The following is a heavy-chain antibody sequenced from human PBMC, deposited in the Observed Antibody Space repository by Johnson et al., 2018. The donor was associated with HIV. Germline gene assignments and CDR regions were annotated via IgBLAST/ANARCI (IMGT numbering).Heavy chain of an antibody. CDR3: ARDRLAAADPDAFDI. CDR1: GFTFSSYA. J-gene: IGHJ3*02. D-gene: IGHD6-13*01. Sequence: MLLVESGGGVVQPGRSLRLSCAASGFTFSSYALHWVRQAPGKGLAWVANIKQDGSEKYYVDFVKGRFTISRDNAKTSLYLQMNSLRAEDTAVYYCARDRLAAADPDAFDIWGQGTMVTVSS. CDR2: IKQDGSEK. V-gene: IGHV3-7*03.